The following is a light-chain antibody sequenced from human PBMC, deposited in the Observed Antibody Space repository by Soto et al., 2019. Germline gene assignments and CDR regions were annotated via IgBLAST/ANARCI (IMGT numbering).Light chain of an antibody. CDR3: QSYGV. CDR2: GDT. V-gene: IGLV6-57*04. J-gene: IGLJ2*01. Sequence: FMLTQPHSVSESPGKTVTISCTRTSGSIASNYVQWYQQRPDSAPATLIYGDTLRPSGVPDRFSGSIDSSSNSASLTISGLQIEDEADYYCQSYGVFGGRTKLTVL. CDR1: SGSIASNY.